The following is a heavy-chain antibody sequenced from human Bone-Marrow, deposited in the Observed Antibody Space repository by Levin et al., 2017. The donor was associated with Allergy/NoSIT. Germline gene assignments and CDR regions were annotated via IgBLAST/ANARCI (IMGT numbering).Heavy chain of an antibody. CDR2: FKSKTDGGTS. J-gene: IGHJ2*01. CDR1: GFTFSKAW. CDR3: ATGSIF. V-gene: IGHV3-15*01. D-gene: IGHD2/OR15-2a*01. Sequence: GESLKISCSASGFTFSKAWMTWVRQAPGKGLEWVGHFKSKTDGGTSAYAAPVTGRFPIPRDDSKSTLFLQMNSLKTEDTAVYYCATGSIFWGRGTLVTVSS.